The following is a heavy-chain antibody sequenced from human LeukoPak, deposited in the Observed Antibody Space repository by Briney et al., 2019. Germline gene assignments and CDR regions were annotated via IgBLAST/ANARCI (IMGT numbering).Heavy chain of an antibody. V-gene: IGHV3-11*01. CDR1: GFTFSDYY. D-gene: IGHD2-2*01. CDR2: ISSSGSTI. Sequence: GRSLRLSCAASGFTFSDYYMSWIRQAPGKGLEWVSYISSSGSTIYYADSVKGRFTISRDNAKNSLYLQMNSLRAEDTAVYYCARALPEGYCSSTSCYVNWFDPWGQGTLVTVSS. CDR3: ARALPEGYCSSTSCYVNWFDP. J-gene: IGHJ5*02.